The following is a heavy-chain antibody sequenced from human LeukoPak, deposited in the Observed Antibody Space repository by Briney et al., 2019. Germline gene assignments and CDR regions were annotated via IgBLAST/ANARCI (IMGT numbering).Heavy chain of an antibody. V-gene: IGHV3-21*01. Sequence: GGSLRLSCAASGFTFSSYSMNWVRQAPGEGLEWVSSISSSSSYIYYADSVKGRFTISRDSAKNSLYLQMNSLRAEDTAVYYCARGASYGSGYYYGMDVWGQGTTVTVSS. J-gene: IGHJ6*02. CDR1: GFTFSSYS. CDR2: ISSSSSYI. CDR3: ARGASYGSGYYYGMDV. D-gene: IGHD3-10*01.